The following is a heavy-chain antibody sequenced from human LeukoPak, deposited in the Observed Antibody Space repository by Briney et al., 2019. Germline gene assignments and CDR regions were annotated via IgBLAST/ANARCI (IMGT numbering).Heavy chain of an antibody. CDR3: ARAPLLNYFDY. V-gene: IGHV4-59*02. Sequence: SGTLSLTCTGAGGSVSSYYWSWIRQPPGKGLEWIGYIYYSGSTNYNPSLKSRVTISVDTSKNQFSLKLSSVTAADTAVYYCARAPLLNYFDYWGQGTLVTVSS. CDR2: IYYSGST. J-gene: IGHJ4*02. CDR1: GGSVSSYY.